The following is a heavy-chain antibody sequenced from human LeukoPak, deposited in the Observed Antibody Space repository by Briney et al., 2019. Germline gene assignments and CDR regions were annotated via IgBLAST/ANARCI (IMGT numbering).Heavy chain of an antibody. D-gene: IGHD4-17*01. J-gene: IGHJ4*02. V-gene: IGHV3-9*01. CDR2: ISWNSGSI. CDR3: AKGLGDYAYYFDY. CDR1: GFTFDDYA. Sequence: PGGSRRLSCAASGFTFDDYAMHWVRQAPGKGLEWVSGISWNSGSIGYADSVKGRFTISRDNAKNSLYLQMNSLRAEDTALYYCAKGLGDYAYYFDYWGQGTLVTVSS.